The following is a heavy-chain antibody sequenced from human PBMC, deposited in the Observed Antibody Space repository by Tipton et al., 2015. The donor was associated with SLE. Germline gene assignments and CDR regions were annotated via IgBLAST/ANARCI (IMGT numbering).Heavy chain of an antibody. CDR2: IIPIFGTA. D-gene: IGHD2-8*01. CDR3: AREEKNGDYYYYGMDV. J-gene: IGHJ6*02. Sequence: QVQLVQSGAEVKKPGSSVKVSCKASGGTFSSYAISWVRQAPGQGLEWMGGIIPIFGTANYAQRFQGRVTITADESTSTAYMERSSLRSEDTAVYYCAREEKNGDYYYYGMDVWGQGTTVTVSS. V-gene: IGHV1-69*01. CDR1: GGTFSSYA.